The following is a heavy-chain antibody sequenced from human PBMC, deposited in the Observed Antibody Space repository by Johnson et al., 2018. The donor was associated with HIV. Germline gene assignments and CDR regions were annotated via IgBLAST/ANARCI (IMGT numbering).Heavy chain of an antibody. CDR3: AAYYDFWSGSYTSGFDI. CDR2: IYSGSNT. V-gene: IGHV3-66*02. Sequence: VQLVESGGGLVQPGGSLRLSCAASGFTVSSNYMSWVRQAPGKGLEWVSVIYSGSNTYYADSVKGRFTISRDNSKNTVFLQMNSLRPEDTAMYYCAAYYDFWSGSYTSGFDIWGQGTMVTVSS. D-gene: IGHD3-3*01. J-gene: IGHJ3*02. CDR1: GFTVSSNY.